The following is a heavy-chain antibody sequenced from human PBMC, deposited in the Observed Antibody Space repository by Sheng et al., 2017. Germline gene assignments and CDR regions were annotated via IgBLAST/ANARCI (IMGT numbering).Heavy chain of an antibody. CDR3: ARSVVPAADWFDP. CDR1: GGSISSYY. J-gene: IGHJ5*02. CDR2: IYYSGST. V-gene: IGHV4-59*01. D-gene: IGHD2-2*01. Sequence: QVQLQESGTGLVKPSETLSLTCTVSGGSISSYYWSWIRQPPGKGLEWIGYIYYSGSTNYNPSLKSRVTISVDTSKNQFSLKLSSVTAADTAVYYCARSVVPAADWFDPWGQGTLVTVSS.